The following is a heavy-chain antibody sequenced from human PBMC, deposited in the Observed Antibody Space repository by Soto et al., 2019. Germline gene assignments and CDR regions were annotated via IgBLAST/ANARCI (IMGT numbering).Heavy chain of an antibody. CDR3: ARTPDFWSGYFPDYYGMDV. J-gene: IGHJ6*02. CDR2: ISYSGSA. CDR1: GGFISSGGYY. Sequence: SETLSLTCTVSGGFISSGGYYWTWIRQHPGKGLEWIGYISYSGSAYYSPSLKSRVTISVDTSKNQFSLKLSSVTAADTAMYYCARTPDFWSGYFPDYYGMDVWGQGTTVT. D-gene: IGHD3-3*01. V-gene: IGHV4-31*03.